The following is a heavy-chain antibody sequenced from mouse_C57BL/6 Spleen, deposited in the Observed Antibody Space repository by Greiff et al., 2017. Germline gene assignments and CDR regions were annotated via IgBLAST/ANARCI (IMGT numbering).Heavy chain of an antibody. D-gene: IGHD2-4*01. Sequence: VQLQQSGAELVKPGASVKISCKASGYAFSSYWMNWVKQRPGKGLEWIGQIYPGDGDTNYNGKFKGKATLTADKSSSTAYMQLSSLTSEDSAVYFCARGDYDGLLYFSYWGQGTTLTVSS. CDR3: ARGDYDGLLYFSY. J-gene: IGHJ2*01. CDR1: GYAFSSYW. V-gene: IGHV1-80*01. CDR2: IYPGDGDT.